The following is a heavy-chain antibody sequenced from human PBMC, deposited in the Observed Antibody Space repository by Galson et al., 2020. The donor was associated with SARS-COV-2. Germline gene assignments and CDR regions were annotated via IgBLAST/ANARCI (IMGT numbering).Heavy chain of an antibody. J-gene: IGHJ6*02. CDR3: AKDWGYCSSTSCYSYYYYGMDV. V-gene: IGHV3-30*18. CDR2: ISYDGSNK. CDR1: GFTFSSYG. Sequence: TGGSLRLSCAASGFTFSSYGMHWVRQAPGKGLEWVAVISYDGSNKYYADSVKGRFTISRDNSKNTLYLQMNSLRAEDTAVYYCAKDWGYCSSTSCYSYYYYGMDVWGQGTTVTV. D-gene: IGHD2-2*01.